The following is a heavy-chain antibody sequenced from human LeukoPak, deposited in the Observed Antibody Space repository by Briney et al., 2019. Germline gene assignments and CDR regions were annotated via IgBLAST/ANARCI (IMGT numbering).Heavy chain of an antibody. J-gene: IGHJ4*02. Sequence: ASVRVSCKASGYTFTSYGISWVRQAPGQGLEWMGIINPSGGSTSYAQKFQGRVTMTRDTSTSTVYMELSSLRSEDTAVYYRARDRGEGPDYWGQGTLVTVSS. V-gene: IGHV1-46*01. D-gene: IGHD3-3*01. CDR1: GYTFTSYG. CDR3: ARDRGEGPDY. CDR2: INPSGGST.